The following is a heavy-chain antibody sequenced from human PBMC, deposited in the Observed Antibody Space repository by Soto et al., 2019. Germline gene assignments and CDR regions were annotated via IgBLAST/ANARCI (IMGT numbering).Heavy chain of an antibody. CDR2: SFYRGRT. D-gene: IGHD3-3*01. CDR3: ATADRFGVVTPFFVY. CDR1: GGSIRSRSHY. Sequence: QLQLQESGPGLVKPSETLSLTCTVSGGSIRSRSHYWGWIRQSPGKHLEWIGSSFYRGRTHYNPFLKTRGTISVDTSKNPVSLKLYSVTAADTAVYYCATADRFGVVTPFFVYWGQGILVTVSS. V-gene: IGHV4-39*01. J-gene: IGHJ4*02.